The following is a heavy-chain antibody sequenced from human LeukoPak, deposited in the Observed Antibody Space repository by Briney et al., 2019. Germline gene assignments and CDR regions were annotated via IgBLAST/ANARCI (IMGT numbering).Heavy chain of an antibody. CDR3: ARLGGYYFDY. J-gene: IGHJ4*02. CDR1: GYSISSGYY. Sequence: PSETLSLTCTVSGYSISSGYYWGWIRQPPGKGLEWIGYIYYSGSTNYNPSLKSRVTISLDTSKNQFSLKLSSVTAADTAVYYCARLGGYYFDYWGQGTLVTVSS. V-gene: IGHV4-61*01. D-gene: IGHD6-25*01. CDR2: IYYSGST.